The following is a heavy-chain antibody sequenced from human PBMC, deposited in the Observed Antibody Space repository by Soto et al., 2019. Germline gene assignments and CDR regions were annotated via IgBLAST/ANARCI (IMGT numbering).Heavy chain of an antibody. CDR3: ARRAVGSGREFDF. D-gene: IGHD3-10*01. CDR1: GDSISTDAYY. Sequence: QVQLQESGPGLVKPSQTLSLTCSVSGDSISTDAYYWGWIRQSPGKGLEWLAYIHFTGTTWYNPSLTSRLSTPLDTSKNQFSLNLTSVTAADTAVYYCARRAVGSGREFDFWGRGALVTVSS. V-gene: IGHV4-31*03. CDR2: IHFTGTT. J-gene: IGHJ4*02.